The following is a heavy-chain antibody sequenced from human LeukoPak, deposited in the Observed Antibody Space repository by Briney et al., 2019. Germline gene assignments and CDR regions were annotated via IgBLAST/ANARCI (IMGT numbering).Heavy chain of an antibody. Sequence: ASVKVSCKASGYTFTGYYMHWVRQAPGQGLEWMGWINPNTGATNYAQKFQGRVTMTRDTSITTAYMELRSLRSDDTAVYYCARGNKYAGDYWGQGTLVTVSP. V-gene: IGHV1-2*02. J-gene: IGHJ4*02. CDR3: ARGNKYAGDY. D-gene: IGHD2-8*01. CDR2: INPNTGAT. CDR1: GYTFTGYY.